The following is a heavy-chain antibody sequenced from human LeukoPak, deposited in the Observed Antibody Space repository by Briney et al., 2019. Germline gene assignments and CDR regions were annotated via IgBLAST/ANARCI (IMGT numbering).Heavy chain of an antibody. V-gene: IGHV4-34*01. CDR2: INHSGST. D-gene: IGHD3-16*01. CDR3: ARRPRGNYYYYMDV. CDR1: GGSFSGYY. Sequence: PSETLSLTCAVYGGSFSGYYWSWIRQPPGKGLEWIGEINHSGSTNYNPSLKSRVTISVDTSKNQFSLKLTSVTAADTAVYYCARRPRGNYYYYMDVWGKGTTVTISS. J-gene: IGHJ6*03.